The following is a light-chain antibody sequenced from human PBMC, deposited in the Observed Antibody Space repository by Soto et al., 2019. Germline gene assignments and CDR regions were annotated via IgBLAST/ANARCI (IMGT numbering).Light chain of an antibody. CDR2: DAS. V-gene: IGKV3-11*01. CDR1: QSVSNY. J-gene: IGKJ5*01. Sequence: EIVLTQSPATLSLSPWERVTLSCRASQSVSNYLAWYQQKPGQAPRLLIYDASNRATGIPARFSGSGSGTDFTLTISSLEPEDFAVYYCQQSSNWPLTFGQGTRLEIK. CDR3: QQSSNWPLT.